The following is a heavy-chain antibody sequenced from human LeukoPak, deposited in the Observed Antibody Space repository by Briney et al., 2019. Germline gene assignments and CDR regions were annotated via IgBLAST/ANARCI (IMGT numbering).Heavy chain of an antibody. CDR2: ISGSGGST. V-gene: IGHV3-23*01. CDR1: GGSISSSSYY. D-gene: IGHD3-3*01. Sequence: ETLSLTCTVSGGSISSSSYYWGWIRQPPGKGPEWVSAISGSGGSTYYADSVKGRFTISRDNSKNTLYLQMNSLRAEDTAVYYCAKAIGVVIISLDYWGQGTLVTVSS. J-gene: IGHJ4*02. CDR3: AKAIGVVIISLDY.